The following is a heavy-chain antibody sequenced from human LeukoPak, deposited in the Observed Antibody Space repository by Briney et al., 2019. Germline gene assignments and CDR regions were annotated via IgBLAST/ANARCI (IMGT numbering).Heavy chain of an antibody. J-gene: IGHJ4*02. Sequence: GGSLRLSCAASGFTFSSYWMSWVRQAPGKGLEWVANIKQDGSEKYYVDSVKGRFTISRDNAKNSLYLQMNSLRAEDTAVYYCARDPTAMVTNVDYWGQGTLVTVSS. CDR1: GFTFSSYW. V-gene: IGHV3-7*01. CDR2: IKQDGSEK. D-gene: IGHD5-18*01. CDR3: ARDPTAMVTNVDY.